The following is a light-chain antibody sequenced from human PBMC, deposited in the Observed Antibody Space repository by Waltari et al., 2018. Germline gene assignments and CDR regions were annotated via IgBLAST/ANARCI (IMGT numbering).Light chain of an antibody. CDR2: KAS. CDR3: QQYNNAPHT. Sequence: IQMTQSPSSLSASVGDSVTITCRASQGINSWLAWYQQKPGKAPKLLIQKASSLQSGVPSRFSGSGSGADFSLTINSLQPEDFATYYCQQYNNAPHTFGQGTKVEI. V-gene: IGKV1-12*01. J-gene: IGKJ2*01. CDR1: QGINSW.